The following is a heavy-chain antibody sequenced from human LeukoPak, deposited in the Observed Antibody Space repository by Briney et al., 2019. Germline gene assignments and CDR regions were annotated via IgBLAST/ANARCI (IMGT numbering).Heavy chain of an antibody. CDR1: GGSIRSYY. J-gene: IGHJ4*02. CDR3: ARGRDGFMSDFDS. CDR2: IYTTGST. Sequence: SETLSLTCTVSGGSIRSYYWNWIRQPAGKGLEWIGRIYTTGSTYYNPSLKSRVTMSADTSKSQFSLKLRSLTAADTAVYYCARGRDGFMSDFDSWGQGTLVTVSS. D-gene: IGHD3-10*02. V-gene: IGHV4-4*07.